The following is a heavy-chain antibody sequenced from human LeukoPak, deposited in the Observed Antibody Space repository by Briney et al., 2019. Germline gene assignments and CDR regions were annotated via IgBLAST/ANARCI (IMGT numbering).Heavy chain of an antibody. CDR3: AKDHYWSIDY. Sequence: GGSLRLSCAASGFDFSSSWMHWVRHAPGQGLVWVSRIKGDGISTNYADSVKGRFTISRDIAKNTLYLQMNSLRAEDTGVYYCAKDHYWSIDYWGRGTLVTVSS. CDR2: IKGDGIST. V-gene: IGHV3-74*01. D-gene: IGHD3-3*01. J-gene: IGHJ4*02. CDR1: GFDFSSSW.